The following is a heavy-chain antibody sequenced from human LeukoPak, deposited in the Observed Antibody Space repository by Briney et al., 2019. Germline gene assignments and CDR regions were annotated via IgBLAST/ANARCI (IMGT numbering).Heavy chain of an antibody. V-gene: IGHV4-59*01. CDR1: GGSISSYY. J-gene: IGHJ4*02. D-gene: IGHD5-18*01. CDR2: IYYSGST. CDR3: ARGAGGYSYGH. Sequence: SETLSLTCTVSGGSISSYYWSWIRQPPGKGLEWIGYIYYSGSTNYNPSLKSRVTISVDTSKSQFSLKLSSVTAADTAVYYCARGAGGYSYGHWGQGTLVTVSS.